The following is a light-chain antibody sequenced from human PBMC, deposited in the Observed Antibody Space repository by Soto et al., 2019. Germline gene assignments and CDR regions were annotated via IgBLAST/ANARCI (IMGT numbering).Light chain of an antibody. CDR1: SGHSSYI. CDR2: LEGSGSY. Sequence: QPVLTQSSSASASLGSSVRLTCILSSGHSSYIIAWHQQQPGKAPRYLMKLEGSGSYNKGSGVPDRFSGSSSGADRYLTISNLQSEDEADYYCETWDSNTRVFGGGTKLTV. V-gene: IGLV4-60*03. CDR3: ETWDSNTRV. J-gene: IGLJ3*02.